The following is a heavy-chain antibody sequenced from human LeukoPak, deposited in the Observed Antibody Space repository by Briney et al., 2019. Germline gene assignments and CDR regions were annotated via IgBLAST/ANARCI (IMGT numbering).Heavy chain of an antibody. D-gene: IGHD1-1*01. J-gene: IGHJ4*02. CDR1: GFTFSSYW. V-gene: IGHV3-74*01. Sequence: PGGSLRLSCAASGFTFSSYWMHWVRQVPNQGLMRVSRINSDETISEYVDSVNGRFTISRDNAKNTLYLQMNSLRAEDTAVYYCARAEYSWNAEGTQYYFDYWGQGTLVTVSS. CDR3: ARAEYSWNAEGTQYYFDY. CDR2: INSDETIS.